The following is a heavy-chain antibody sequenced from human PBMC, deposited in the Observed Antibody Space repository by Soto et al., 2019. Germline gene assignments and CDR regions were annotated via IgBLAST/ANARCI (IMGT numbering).Heavy chain of an antibody. CDR1: GFTFSSYG. Sequence: GGSLRLSCAASGFTFSSYGMHWVRQAPGKGLEWVAVISYDGSNKYYADSVKGRFTISRDNSKNTLYLQMNSLRAEDTAVYYCAKDQSKTGTTGYWGQGTLVTVSS. D-gene: IGHD1-1*01. V-gene: IGHV3-30*18. CDR2: ISYDGSNK. J-gene: IGHJ4*02. CDR3: AKDQSKTGTTGY.